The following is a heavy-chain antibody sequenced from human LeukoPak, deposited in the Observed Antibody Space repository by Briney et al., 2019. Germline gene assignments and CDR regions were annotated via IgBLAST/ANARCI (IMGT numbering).Heavy chain of an antibody. D-gene: IGHD3-9*01. CDR3: AKFYDILTGYFDH. Sequence: PGGSLRLSCAASGFTFANYAMSWVRQGPGKGLEWVSTISGSGGSTYYADSVKGRFTISRDNSKNTLFLQMNSLRAEDTAVYYCAKFYDILTGYFDHWGQGTLVTVSS. J-gene: IGHJ4*02. CDR2: ISGSGGST. CDR1: GFTFANYA. V-gene: IGHV3-23*01.